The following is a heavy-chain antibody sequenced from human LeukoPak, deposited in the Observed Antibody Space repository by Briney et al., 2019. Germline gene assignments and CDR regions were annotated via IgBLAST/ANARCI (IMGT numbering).Heavy chain of an antibody. CDR2: ISYDGSNK. Sequence: GGSLRLSCAASGFTLSSYAMHWVRQAPGKGLEWVAVISYDGSNKYYADSVKGRFTISRDNSKNTLYLQMNSLRAEDTAVYYCAREPTYSGNDYWGQGTLVTVSS. CDR3: AREPTYSGNDY. J-gene: IGHJ4*02. D-gene: IGHD5-12*01. CDR1: GFTLSSYA. V-gene: IGHV3-30*04.